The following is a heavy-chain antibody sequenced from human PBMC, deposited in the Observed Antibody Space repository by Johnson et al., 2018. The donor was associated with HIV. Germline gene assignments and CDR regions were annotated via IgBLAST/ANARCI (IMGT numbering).Heavy chain of an antibody. Sequence: QVQLVESGGGVVQPGGSLRLSCAASGFTFSSYGMHWVRQSPGKGLEWVAFIRYDGSNKYYADSVKGRFTISRDNSKNTLYLQMNSLRAEDTAVYYCAKGQSSGYPKDAFDIWGQGTMVIVSS. J-gene: IGHJ3*02. CDR2: IRYDGSNK. CDR1: GFTFSSYG. CDR3: AKGQSSGYPKDAFDI. D-gene: IGHD3-22*01. V-gene: IGHV3-30*02.